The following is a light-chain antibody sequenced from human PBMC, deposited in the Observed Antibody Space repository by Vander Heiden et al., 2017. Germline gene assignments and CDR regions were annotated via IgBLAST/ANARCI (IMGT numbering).Light chain of an antibody. Sequence: IHMTQSPSSLSTSVGDRITITCRASQTIEKYLNWYQHKSGKAPKLLIYSTSSLRSGVPSRFSGSASGTDFNLTISSLQPEDFGTYFCQQSYSIPYTFGQGTKVEMK. CDR1: QTIEKY. J-gene: IGKJ2*01. V-gene: IGKV1-39*01. CDR3: QQSYSIPYT. CDR2: STS.